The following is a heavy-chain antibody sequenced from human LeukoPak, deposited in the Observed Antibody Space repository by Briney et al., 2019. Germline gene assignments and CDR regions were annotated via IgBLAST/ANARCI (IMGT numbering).Heavy chain of an antibody. CDR1: GFTFSSYS. CDR2: ISSTSSTI. CDR3: ARSAGGSYYDRFDP. V-gene: IGHV3-48*02. D-gene: IGHD1-26*01. Sequence: PGGSLRLSCAASGFTFSSYSMNWVRQAPGKGLEWLSYISSTSSTIYYADSVKGRFITSRDNAKNSLYLQMNSLRDEDTAVYYCARSAGGSYYDRFDPWGQGTLVTVSS. J-gene: IGHJ5*02.